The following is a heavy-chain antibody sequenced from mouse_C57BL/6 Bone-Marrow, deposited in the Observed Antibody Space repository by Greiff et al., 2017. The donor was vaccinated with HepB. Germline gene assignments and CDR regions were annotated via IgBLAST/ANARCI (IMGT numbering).Heavy chain of an antibody. CDR2: INPSSGYT. D-gene: IGHD5-5*01. CDR1: GYTFTSYT. Sequence: VQLQQSGAELARPGASVKMSCKASGYTFTSYTMHWVKQRPGQGLEWIGYINPSSGYTKYNQKFKDKATLTADKSSSTAYMQLSSLTSEDSAVYYCASGKIRLPWYFDVWGTGTTVTVSS. CDR3: ASGKIRLPWYFDV. V-gene: IGHV1-4*01. J-gene: IGHJ1*03.